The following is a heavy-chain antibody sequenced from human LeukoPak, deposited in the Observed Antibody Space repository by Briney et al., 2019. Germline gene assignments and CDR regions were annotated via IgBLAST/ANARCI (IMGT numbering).Heavy chain of an antibody. D-gene: IGHD3-3*01. J-gene: IGHJ4*02. CDR1: GFTFSSYW. Sequence: LGGALRLSCAASGFTFSSYWVHWVRQAPGKGLVWVSRINTDGSSTSYADSVKGRFTISRDNAKNTQYLQMNSLRAEDTAVYYCARDVGDFWSGYCPDYWGQGTLVTVSS. CDR3: ARDVGDFWSGYCPDY. V-gene: IGHV3-74*01. CDR2: INTDGSST.